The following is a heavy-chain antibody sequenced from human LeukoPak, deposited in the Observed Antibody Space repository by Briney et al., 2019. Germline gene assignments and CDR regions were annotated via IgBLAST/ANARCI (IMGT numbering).Heavy chain of an antibody. Sequence: GGSLRLSCAASGFTFSSYGMHWVRQAPGKGREGVAVISYDGSNKYYADSVKGRFTISRDNSKNTLYLQMNSLRPEDTAVYYCAKDRFRGYSGYDSGGDYWGQGTLVTDSS. CDR1: GFTFSSYG. CDR3: AKDRFRGYSGYDSGGDY. V-gene: IGHV3-30*18. D-gene: IGHD5-12*01. J-gene: IGHJ4*02. CDR2: ISYDGSNK.